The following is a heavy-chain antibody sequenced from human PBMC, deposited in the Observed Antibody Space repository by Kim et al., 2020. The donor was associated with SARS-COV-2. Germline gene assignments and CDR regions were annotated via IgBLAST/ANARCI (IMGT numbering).Heavy chain of an antibody. Sequence: SETLSLTCTVSGGSISSYYWSWIRQPPGKGLEWIGYIYYSGSTNYNPSLKSRVTILVDTSKNQFSLKLSSVTAADTAVDYCARSPQRDWFDPCGQGTLVT. CDR2: IYYSGST. CDR3: ARSPQRDWFDP. CDR1: GGSISSYY. J-gene: IGHJ5*02. V-gene: IGHV4-59*13.